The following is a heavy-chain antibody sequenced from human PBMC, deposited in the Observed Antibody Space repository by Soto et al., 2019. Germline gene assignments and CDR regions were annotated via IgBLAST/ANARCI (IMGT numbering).Heavy chain of an antibody. CDR1: GGSISSSSYY. CDR2: MYYSGST. V-gene: IGHV4-39*01. Sequence: SETVSRTCTVSGGSISSSSYYWGWIREPAGKGLEWIGSMYYSGSTYYNPSLKSRVTISVDTSKNQFSLKLSSVTAADTAVYYCARQPAYYYDRSGYYLECWGKGSLVTVSS. J-gene: IGHJ4*02. CDR3: ARQPAYYYDRSGYYLEC. D-gene: IGHD3-22*01.